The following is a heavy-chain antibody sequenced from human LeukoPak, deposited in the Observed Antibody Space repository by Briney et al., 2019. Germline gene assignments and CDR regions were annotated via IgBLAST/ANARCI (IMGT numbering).Heavy chain of an antibody. J-gene: IGHJ4*02. Sequence: ASVKVSCKASGYTFTSYAMHWVRQAPGQRLEWMGWINAGNGNTKYSQKFQGRVTITRDTFASTAYMELSSLRSEDTAVYYCARGADYGDYYFDYWGQGTLVTVSS. D-gene: IGHD4-17*01. V-gene: IGHV1-3*01. CDR2: INAGNGNT. CDR1: GYTFTSYA. CDR3: ARGADYGDYYFDY.